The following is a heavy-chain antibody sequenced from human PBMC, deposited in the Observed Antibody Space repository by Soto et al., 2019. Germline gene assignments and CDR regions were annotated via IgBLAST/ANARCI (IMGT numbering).Heavy chain of an antibody. Sequence: VGSLRLSCVGSGFTFSNYGIHWVHQAPGKGLDWVAVISDDGSNKFYADSVKGRFTISRDNSKNTLFLQMDSLRAEDTAVYYCAKDSRGYRGYPAYWGQGTLVTV. J-gene: IGHJ4*02. CDR1: GFTFSNYG. D-gene: IGHD5-12*01. CDR2: ISDDGSNK. CDR3: AKDSRGYRGYPAY. V-gene: IGHV3-30*18.